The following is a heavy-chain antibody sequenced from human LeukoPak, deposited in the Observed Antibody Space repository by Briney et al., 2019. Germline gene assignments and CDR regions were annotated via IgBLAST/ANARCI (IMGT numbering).Heavy chain of an antibody. V-gene: IGHV3-30*18. CDR2: ISYDGSNK. D-gene: IGHD3-22*01. CDR3: AKDSHDSSGYYDYYYYYYGMDV. Sequence: GGSLRLSCAASGFTFDDYGMHWVRQAPGKGLEWVAVISYDGSNKYYADSVKGRFTISRDNSKNTLYLQMNSLRAEDTAVYYCAKDSHDSSGYYDYYYYYYGMDVWGQGTTVTVSS. CDR1: GFTFDDYG. J-gene: IGHJ6*02.